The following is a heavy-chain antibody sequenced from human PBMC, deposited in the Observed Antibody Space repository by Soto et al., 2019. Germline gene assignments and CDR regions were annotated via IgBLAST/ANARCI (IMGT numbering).Heavy chain of an antibody. CDR1: GFTFSSYA. CDR3: ARDWVDYCISTSCRGRIDY. D-gene: IGHD2-2*01. Sequence: QVQLVESGGGVVQPGRSLRLSCAASGFTFSSYAMHWVRQAPGKGLEWVAVISYDGSNKYYADSVKGRFTISRDDSKNQLYLQMNSRRAEDTAVYYCARDWVDYCISTSCRGRIDYWGQGTLVTVSS. J-gene: IGHJ4*02. V-gene: IGHV3-30-3*01. CDR2: ISYDGSNK.